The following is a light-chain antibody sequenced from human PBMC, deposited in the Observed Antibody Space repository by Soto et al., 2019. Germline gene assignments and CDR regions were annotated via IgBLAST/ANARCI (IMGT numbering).Light chain of an antibody. V-gene: IGKV1-5*03. Sequence: DIQMTKPPSTLSASVGDRVTITCRASQSISVWLAWYQQTAGKAPNLLIYKASRLESGVPSRFSGSGSETEFTLTISGLQPGDSATYYCQQYNSYSPTFGQGTKVDIK. J-gene: IGKJ1*01. CDR3: QQYNSYSPT. CDR1: QSISVW. CDR2: KAS.